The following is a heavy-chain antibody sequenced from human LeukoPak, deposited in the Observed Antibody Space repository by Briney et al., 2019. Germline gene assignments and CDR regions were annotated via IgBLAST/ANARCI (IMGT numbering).Heavy chain of an antibody. CDR1: GFTFSRCG. Sequence: GGSLRLSCAASGFTFSRCGMHWVRQAPGKGLEWVTTISFDGSNKYYADSVKGRFTISRDNSKNALYLQVNSLRAEDSALYYCAKDSSSTRSFDYWGQGTLVTVSS. D-gene: IGHD2-2*01. J-gene: IGHJ4*02. CDR3: AKDSSSTRSFDY. V-gene: IGHV3-30*18. CDR2: ISFDGSNK.